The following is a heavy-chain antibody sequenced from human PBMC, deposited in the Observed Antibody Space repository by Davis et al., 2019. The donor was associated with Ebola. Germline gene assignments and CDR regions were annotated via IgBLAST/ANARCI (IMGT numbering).Heavy chain of an antibody. CDR1: GYSFTSYW. CDR3: ARRSSSWYYYGMDV. V-gene: IGHV5-51*01. J-gene: IGHJ6*02. CDR2: IYPGDSDT. D-gene: IGHD6-13*01. Sequence: GGSLRLSCQGSGYSFTSYWIAWVRQMPGKGLEWMGIIYPGDSDTRYSPSFQGQVTISADKSISTAYLQWSSLKASDTAMYYCARRSSSWYYYGMDVWGQGTTVTVSS.